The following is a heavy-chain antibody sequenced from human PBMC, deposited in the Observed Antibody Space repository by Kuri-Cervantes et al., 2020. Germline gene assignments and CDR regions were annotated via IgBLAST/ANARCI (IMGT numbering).Heavy chain of an antibody. CDR2: INHSGST. Sequence: SETLSLTCAVYGGSFSGYYWSWIRQPPGKGLEWIGEINHSGSTNYNPSLKSRVTISVDTSKNQFSLKLSSVTAADTAVYYCAREGDTAVDTNWFDPWGQGTLVTVSS. V-gene: IGHV4-34*01. CDR1: GGSFSGYY. J-gene: IGHJ5*02. D-gene: IGHD5-18*01. CDR3: AREGDTAVDTNWFDP.